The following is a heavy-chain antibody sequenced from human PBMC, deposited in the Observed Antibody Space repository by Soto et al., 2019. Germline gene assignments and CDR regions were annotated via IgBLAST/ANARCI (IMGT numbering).Heavy chain of an antibody. V-gene: IGHV4-31*03. CDR1: GGSISSGGYY. Sequence: QVQLQESGPGLVKPSQTLSLTCTVSGGSISSGGYYWSWIRQHPGKGLEWIGYIYYSGSTYYNPSLNRRVTISVDTSKIQFPLKLSSVTAADTAVYYCERTGEIAAYYYDMDVWGKGTTVTVSS. CDR2: IYYSGST. D-gene: IGHD6-6*01. CDR3: ERTGEIAAYYYDMDV. J-gene: IGHJ6*03.